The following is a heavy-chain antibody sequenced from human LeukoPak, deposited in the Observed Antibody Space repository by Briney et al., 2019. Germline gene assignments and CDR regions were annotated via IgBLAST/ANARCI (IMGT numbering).Heavy chain of an antibody. D-gene: IGHD6-19*01. V-gene: IGHV4-59*06. CDR1: GGSISSYY. Sequence: SETLPLTCTVSGGSISSYYWSWIRQPPGKGLEWIGYIYYSGSTYYNPSLKSRVTISVDTSKNQFSLKLSSVTAADTAVYYCARAITGYSSGWYSDYWGQGTLVTVSS. J-gene: IGHJ4*02. CDR2: IYYSGST. CDR3: ARAITGYSSGWYSDY.